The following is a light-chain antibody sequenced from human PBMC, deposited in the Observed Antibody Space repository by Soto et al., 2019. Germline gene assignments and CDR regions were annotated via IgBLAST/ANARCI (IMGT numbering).Light chain of an antibody. CDR2: VTS. CDR3: QQPPYT. V-gene: IGKV1-39*01. J-gene: IGKJ3*01. CDR1: QTPRTF. Sequence: DIQMTQSPSSLSASVGDRVTITCRASQTPRTFLNWYQQKPGKAPKLLIYVTSTLQSGVPSRFSGRDSGADFTLTINNLQPEDFATYYCQQPPYTFGPGTKVDIK.